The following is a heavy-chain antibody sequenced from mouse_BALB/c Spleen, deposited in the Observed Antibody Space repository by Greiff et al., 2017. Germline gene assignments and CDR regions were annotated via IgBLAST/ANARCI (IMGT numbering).Heavy chain of an antibody. J-gene: IGHJ4*01. Sequence: EVQLQQSGPGLVKPSQSLSLTCTVTGYSITSDYAWNWIRQFPGNKLEWMGYISYSGSTSYNPSLKSRISITRDTSKNQFFLQLNSVTTEDTATYYCARGGYDMAMDYWGQGTSVTVSS. V-gene: IGHV3-2*02. D-gene: IGHD2-3*01. CDR2: ISYSGST. CDR1: GYSITSDYA. CDR3: ARGGYDMAMDY.